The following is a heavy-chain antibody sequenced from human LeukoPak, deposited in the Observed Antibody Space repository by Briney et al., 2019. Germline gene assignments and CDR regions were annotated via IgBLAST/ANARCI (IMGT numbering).Heavy chain of an antibody. Sequence: GESLKISCKGSGYRFPTYWIGWVRQMPGKGLEWLGIIYPGDSDTTYSPSFQGRITISADKSITTAYLQWSSLKASDTAMYYCASPRYCLGTNCLNRGFAFDIWGQGTMVTVSS. J-gene: IGHJ3*02. CDR2: IYPGDSDT. D-gene: IGHD2-2*01. CDR1: GYRFPTYW. CDR3: ASPRYCLGTNCLNRGFAFDI. V-gene: IGHV5-51*01.